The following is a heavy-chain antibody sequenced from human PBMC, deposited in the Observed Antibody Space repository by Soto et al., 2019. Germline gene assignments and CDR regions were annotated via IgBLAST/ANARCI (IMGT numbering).Heavy chain of an antibody. CDR3: ARLGGYCSSTNCYGCYGMDV. J-gene: IGHJ6*02. CDR1: GGSISSSSHY. D-gene: IGHD2-2*01. CDR2: IYYNEST. V-gene: IGHV4-39*01. Sequence: SETLSLTCTVSGGSISSSSHYWVWIRQPPGKGLEWIGSIYYNESTYYNQSLENRDTKSVDTSKKQFSLKVSSVTVADTAVYYCARLGGYCSSTNCYGCYGMDVWGQGTTVTVSS.